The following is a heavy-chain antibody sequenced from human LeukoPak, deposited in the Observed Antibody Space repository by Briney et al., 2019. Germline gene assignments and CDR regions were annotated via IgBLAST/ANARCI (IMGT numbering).Heavy chain of an antibody. Sequence: ASVKVSCKASGGTFSSYAISWVRQAPGQGLEWMGRIIPILGIANYAQKFQGRVTITADESTSTAYMELSSLRSEDTAVYYCARVPLPEIVVVPAAIMYYYYGMDVWGQGTTVTVSS. D-gene: IGHD2-2*01. J-gene: IGHJ6*02. CDR1: GGTFSSYA. V-gene: IGHV1-69*04. CDR2: IIPILGIA. CDR3: ARVPLPEIVVVPAAIMYYYYGMDV.